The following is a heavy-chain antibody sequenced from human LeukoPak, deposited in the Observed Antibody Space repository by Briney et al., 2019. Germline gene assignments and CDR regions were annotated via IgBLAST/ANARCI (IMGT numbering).Heavy chain of an antibody. Sequence: GASVKVSCKASGYTFTSYEINWVRQATGHGLEWMGWMNPDSGDTAYAQKFQGRITMTRSTSITTAYMELSSLRSEDTAVYHCGRGLGSYDSSELTWPMISLWGQGTQVTVSS. CDR2: MNPDSGDT. J-gene: IGHJ4*02. D-gene: IGHD3-22*01. V-gene: IGHV1-8*01. CDR1: GYTFTSYE. CDR3: GRGLGSYDSSELTWPMISL.